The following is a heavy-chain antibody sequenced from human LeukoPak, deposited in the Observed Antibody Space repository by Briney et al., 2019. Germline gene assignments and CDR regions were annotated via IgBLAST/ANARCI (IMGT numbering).Heavy chain of an antibody. V-gene: IGHV3-15*01. CDR2: IKSKTDGGTT. D-gene: IGHD6-6*01. CDR1: GFTFSNAW. Sequence: GGSLRLSCAASGFTFSNAWMSWVRQAPGKELEWVGRIKSKTDGGTTDYAAPVKGRFTISRDDSKNTLYLQMNSLKTEDTAVYYCTTDNLRAARPFDYWGQGTLVTVSS. J-gene: IGHJ4*02. CDR3: TTDNLRAARPFDY.